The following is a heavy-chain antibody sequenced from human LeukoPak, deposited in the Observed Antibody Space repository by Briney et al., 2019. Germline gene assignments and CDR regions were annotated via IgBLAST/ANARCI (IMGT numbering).Heavy chain of an antibody. CDR3: ARGPDSSGYYAREGLYYFDY. CDR2: INPSGGST. J-gene: IGHJ4*02. CDR1: GYTFTSYY. D-gene: IGHD3-22*01. Sequence: ASVKVSCKASGYTFTSYYMHWVRQAPGQGLEGMGIINPSGGSTSYAQKFQGRVTMTRDMSTSTVYMELSSLRSEDTAVYYCARGPDSSGYYAREGLYYFDYWGQGTLVTVSS. V-gene: IGHV1-46*01.